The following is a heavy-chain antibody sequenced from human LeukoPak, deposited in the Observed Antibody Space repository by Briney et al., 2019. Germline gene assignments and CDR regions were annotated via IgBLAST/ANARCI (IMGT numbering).Heavy chain of an antibody. D-gene: IGHD5-24*01. V-gene: IGHV3-23*01. CDR2: ISAGAGST. Sequence: PGGSLRLSCAASGFTFSSYAMSWVRQAPGKGLEWVSGISAGAGSTNYADSVKGRFTISRDNSKNTLYLQMNSLRAGDTAVYYCANQAGHGFYYFDYWGQGTLVTVSS. CDR3: ANQAGHGFYYFDY. J-gene: IGHJ4*02. CDR1: GFTFSSYA.